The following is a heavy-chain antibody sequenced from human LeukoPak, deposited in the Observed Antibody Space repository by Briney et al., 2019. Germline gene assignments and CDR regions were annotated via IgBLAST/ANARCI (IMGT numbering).Heavy chain of an antibody. J-gene: IGHJ4*02. CDR3: ARDTGYSSGGIDY. CDR1: GGSISSYY. D-gene: IGHD6-19*01. Sequence: PSETLSLTCTVSGGSISSYYWSWIRQPPGKGLEWIGYIYYSGSTNYNPSLKSRVTISVDTSKNQFSLKLSSVTAADTAVYYCARDTGYSSGGIDYWGQGTLVTVSS. V-gene: IGHV4-59*12. CDR2: IYYSGST.